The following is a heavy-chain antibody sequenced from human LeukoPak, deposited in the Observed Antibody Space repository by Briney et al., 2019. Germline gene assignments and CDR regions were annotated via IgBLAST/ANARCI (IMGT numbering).Heavy chain of an antibody. D-gene: IGHD3-22*01. V-gene: IGHV4-4*07. CDR2: IYTSGTT. Sequence: PSETLSLTCSASGGSISSYYWSWIRQPAGKGLEWIGRIYTSGTTNYNPSLKSRVTMSVDTSKNQFSLKLNSVTAADTAVYYCARDQTYYDTSGFSLYAFDIWGQGTMVTVSS. CDR1: GGSISSYY. CDR3: ARDQTYYDTSGFSLYAFDI. J-gene: IGHJ3*02.